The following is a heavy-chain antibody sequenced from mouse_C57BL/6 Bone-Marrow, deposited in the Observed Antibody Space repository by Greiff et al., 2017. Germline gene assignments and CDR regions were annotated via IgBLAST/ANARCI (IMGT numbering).Heavy chain of an antibody. CDR3: ARVSFYYGSSYWYFDV. J-gene: IGHJ1*03. CDR1: GFTFSDYY. D-gene: IGHD1-1*01. CDR2: INYDGSST. V-gene: IGHV5-16*01. Sequence: EVQLVESEGGLVQPGSSMKLSCTASGFTFSDYYMAWVRQVPEKGLEWVANINYDGSSTYYLDSLKSRFIISRDNAKNILYLQMSSLKSEDTATYYCARVSFYYGSSYWYFDVWGTGTTVTVSS.